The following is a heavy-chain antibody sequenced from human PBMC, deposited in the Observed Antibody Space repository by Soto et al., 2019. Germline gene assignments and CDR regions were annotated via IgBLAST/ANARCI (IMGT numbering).Heavy chain of an antibody. D-gene: IGHD3-22*01. Sequence: EVQLVESGGGLVKPGGSLRLSCEASGFTFSSYSMNWVRQAPGKGLEWVSSISSSSSYIYYADSVKGRFTISRDNAKNSLYLQMNSLRAEDTAVYYCASAKYYYDSHTGGWFDPWGQGTLVTVSS. V-gene: IGHV3-21*01. CDR1: GFTFSSYS. CDR3: ASAKYYYDSHTGGWFDP. J-gene: IGHJ5*02. CDR2: ISSSSSYI.